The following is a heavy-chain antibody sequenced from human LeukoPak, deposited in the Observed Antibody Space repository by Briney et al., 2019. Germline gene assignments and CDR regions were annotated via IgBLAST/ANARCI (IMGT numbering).Heavy chain of an antibody. Sequence: PSETLSLTCTVSGGSISSYYWSWIRQPPGKGLEWIGYIYYSGSTNYNPSLKSRVTISVDTSKNQFSLKLSSVTAADTAVYYCARDWGARDGSGSYYNGAIDYWGQGTLVTVSS. V-gene: IGHV4-59*12. CDR3: ARDWGARDGSGSYYNGAIDY. D-gene: IGHD3-10*01. CDR1: GGSISSYY. J-gene: IGHJ4*02. CDR2: IYYSGST.